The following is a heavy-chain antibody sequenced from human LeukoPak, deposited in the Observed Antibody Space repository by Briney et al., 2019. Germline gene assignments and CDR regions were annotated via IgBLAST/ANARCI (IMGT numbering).Heavy chain of an antibody. J-gene: IGHJ4*02. Sequence: ASVKVSCKASGYTFTSYGISWVRQAPGQGLEWMGWISAYNGNTDYAQKLQGRVTMTTDTSTSTAYMELRSLRSDDTAVYYCARAANYYDSSGHDYWGQGTLVTVSS. D-gene: IGHD3-22*01. V-gene: IGHV1-18*01. CDR3: ARAANYYDSSGHDY. CDR1: GYTFTSYG. CDR2: ISAYNGNT.